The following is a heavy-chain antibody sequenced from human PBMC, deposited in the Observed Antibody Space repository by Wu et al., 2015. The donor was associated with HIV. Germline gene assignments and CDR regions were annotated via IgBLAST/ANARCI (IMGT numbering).Heavy chain of an antibody. Sequence: QVHLVQSGAEMKKPGASVKVSCKTSGYAFTSKYVHWVRQAPGQGLEWMGIINPGGGSPNYAQKFRDRVIMTRDTSTNTVFMELKRLTSEDSAVYFCGREQYSAVSGLSMDVWGKGTTVTVHS. V-gene: IGHV1-46*03. CDR1: GYAFTSKY. CDR2: INPGGGSP. CDR3: GREQYSAVSGLSMDV. J-gene: IGHJ6*04. D-gene: IGHD3-16*01.